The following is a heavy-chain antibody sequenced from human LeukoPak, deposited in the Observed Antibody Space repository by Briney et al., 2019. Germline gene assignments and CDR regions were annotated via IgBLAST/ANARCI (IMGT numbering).Heavy chain of an antibody. Sequence: SETLSLTCTVSGGSIRSYYWSWIRQPPGKGLEWIGYIYYSGGTNSNPSLKSRVTISVDTSKNQFSLKVSSVTAADTAVYYCARALIPGYCSGGTCSYFDYWGQGTLVTVSS. CDR2: IYYSGGT. CDR1: GGSIRSYY. J-gene: IGHJ4*02. D-gene: IGHD2-15*01. V-gene: IGHV4-59*01. CDR3: ARALIPGYCSGGTCSYFDY.